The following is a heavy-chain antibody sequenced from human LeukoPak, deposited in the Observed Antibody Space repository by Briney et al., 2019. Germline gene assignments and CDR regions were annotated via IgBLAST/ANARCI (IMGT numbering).Heavy chain of an antibody. V-gene: IGHV1-2*04. J-gene: IGHJ4*02. D-gene: IGHD6-19*01. CDR1: GYTFTGYY. Sequence: ASVKVSCKASGYTFTGYYMHWVRQAPGQGLEWMGWINPNSGGTNYAQKFQGWVNMTRDTSISTAYMELRRLRSDDTAVYYCAGANKAVASTLYYFDYWGQGTLVTVSS. CDR2: INPNSGGT. CDR3: AGANKAVASTLYYFDY.